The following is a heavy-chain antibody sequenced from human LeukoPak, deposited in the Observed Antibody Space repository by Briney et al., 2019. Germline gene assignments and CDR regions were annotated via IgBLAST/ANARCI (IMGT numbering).Heavy chain of an antibody. J-gene: IGHJ6*03. CDR3: ARDQTDFWSGYYSLYYYYYYMDV. D-gene: IGHD3-3*01. CDR1: GGSISSYY. CDR2: IYSTGST. V-gene: IGHV4-4*07. Sequence: SETLSLTCTVSGGSISSYYWSWIRQPAGKGLEWIGRIYSTGSTNYNPSLKSRVTMSVDTSKNQFSLRLRSVTAADTAVYYCARDQTDFWSGYYSLYYYYYYMDVWGKGTTVTVSS.